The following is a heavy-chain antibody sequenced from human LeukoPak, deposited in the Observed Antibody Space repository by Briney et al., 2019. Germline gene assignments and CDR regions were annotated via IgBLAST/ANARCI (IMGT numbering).Heavy chain of an antibody. Sequence: GGSLRVSCAASGFTFSTYAMSWVRQAPGKGLEWVSAISGSGGSTYYADSVKGRFTISRDNSKNTLYLQMNSLRAEDTAVYYCAKEGYRYGYAIDYWGQGTLATVSS. J-gene: IGHJ4*02. CDR1: GFTFSTYA. CDR2: ISGSGGST. D-gene: IGHD5-18*01. CDR3: AKEGYRYGYAIDY. V-gene: IGHV3-23*01.